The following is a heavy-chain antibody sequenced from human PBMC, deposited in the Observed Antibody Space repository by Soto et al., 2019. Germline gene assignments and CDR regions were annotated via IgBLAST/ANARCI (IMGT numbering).Heavy chain of an antibody. D-gene: IGHD3-3*01. CDR3: ASHYYDFWSGPIY. J-gene: IGHJ4*02. CDR2: IYYSGST. V-gene: IGHV4-59*01. CDR1: GGSISSYY. Sequence: PSETLSLTCTVSGGSISSYYWSWIRQPPGKGLEWIGYIYYSGSTNYNPSLKSRVTISVDTSKNQFSLKLSSVTAADTAVYYCASHYYDFWSGPIYSGQGTLVTVPQ.